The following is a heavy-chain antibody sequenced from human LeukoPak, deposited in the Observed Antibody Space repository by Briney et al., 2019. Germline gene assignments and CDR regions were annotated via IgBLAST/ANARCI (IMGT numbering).Heavy chain of an antibody. CDR1: GFTFSNYW. V-gene: IGHV3-7*01. CDR3: GRIGYGSSSFDS. J-gene: IGHJ4*02. CDR2: IKQDGGVK. Sequence: GGSLRLSCAASGFTFSNYWMSWVRQAPGKGLEWVANIKQDGGVKYYVDSVKGRFTISRDNAKNSLYLQMNSLRAEDMAMYYCGRIGYGSSSFDSWGQGTLVTVSS. D-gene: IGHD6-13*01.